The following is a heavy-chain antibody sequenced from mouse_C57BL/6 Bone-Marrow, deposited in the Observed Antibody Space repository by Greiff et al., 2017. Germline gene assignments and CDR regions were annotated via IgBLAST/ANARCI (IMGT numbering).Heavy chain of an antibody. CDR1: GYTFTDYN. CDR3: ARSRWLLLDYFDY. V-gene: IGHV1-18*01. J-gene: IGHJ2*01. CDR2: INPNNGGT. D-gene: IGHD2-3*01. Sequence: VQLHQSGPELVKPGASVKIPCKASGYTFTDYNMDWVKQSHGKSLEWIGDINPNNGGTIYNQKFKGKATLTVDKSSSTAYMELRSLTSEDTAVYYCARSRWLLLDYFDYWGQGTTLTVSS.